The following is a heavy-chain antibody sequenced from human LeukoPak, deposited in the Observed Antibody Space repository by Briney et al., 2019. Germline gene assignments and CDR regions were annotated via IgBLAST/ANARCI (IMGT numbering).Heavy chain of an antibody. J-gene: IGHJ4*02. Sequence: GGSLRLSCAASGFTFSSYWMSWVRQAPGKGQEWVAKIKQDGSEKYYVDSVKGRFTISRDNAENSLYMQMNSLRDEDTAVSYCARVGSYSGSVNWGQGTLVTVSS. V-gene: IGHV3-7*02. CDR3: ARVGSYSGSVN. CDR2: IKQDGSEK. D-gene: IGHD1-26*01. CDR1: GFTFSSYW.